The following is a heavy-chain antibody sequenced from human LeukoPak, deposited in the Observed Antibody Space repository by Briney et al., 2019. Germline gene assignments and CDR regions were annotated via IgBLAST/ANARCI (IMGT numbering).Heavy chain of an antibody. V-gene: IGHV3-53*05. Sequence: SGGSLRLSCAAFGFTVSSNYMTWVRQAPGKGLEWVSVIYSGGSTYYADSVKGRFTVSRDNSKNTLYLQMNSLRAEDTAVYYCARDPEGQYYYYYYYMDVWGKGTTVTVSS. CDR3: ARDPEGQYYYYYYYMDV. J-gene: IGHJ6*03. CDR2: IYSGGST. CDR1: GFTVSSNY.